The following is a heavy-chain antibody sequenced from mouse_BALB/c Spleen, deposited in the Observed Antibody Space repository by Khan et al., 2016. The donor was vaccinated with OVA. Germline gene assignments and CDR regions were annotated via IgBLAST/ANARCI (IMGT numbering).Heavy chain of an antibody. Sequence: QIQLVQSGPELKKPGETVKISCKASGYIFTNFGMNWVKQAPGKGLKWMGWINTYTGEPTYADDSKGRFAFSLETSASTAYLQINNLRNEDIATYYCARGASYWYFDIWGAGTTVTVSS. CDR3: ARGASYWYFDI. CDR2: INTYTGEP. J-gene: IGHJ1*01. CDR1: GYIFTNFG. V-gene: IGHV9-1*02.